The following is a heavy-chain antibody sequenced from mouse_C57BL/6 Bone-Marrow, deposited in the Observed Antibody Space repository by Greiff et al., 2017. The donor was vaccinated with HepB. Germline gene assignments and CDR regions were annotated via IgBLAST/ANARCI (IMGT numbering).Heavy chain of an antibody. V-gene: IGHV1-7*01. CDR3: ARNPPYYRLRGWYVDV. CDR1: GYTFTSYW. CDR2: INPSSGYT. J-gene: IGHJ1*03. Sequence: QVQLKESGAELAKPGASVKLSCKASGYTFTSYWMHWVKQRPGQGLEWIGYINPSSGYTKYNQKFKDKATLTADKSSSTAYMQLSSLTSEDSAVYYCARNPPYYRLRGWYVDVWGTGTTVTVSS. D-gene: IGHD2-12*01.